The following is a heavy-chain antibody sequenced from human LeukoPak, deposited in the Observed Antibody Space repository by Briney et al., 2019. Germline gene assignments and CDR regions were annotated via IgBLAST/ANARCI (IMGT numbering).Heavy chain of an antibody. J-gene: IGHJ4*02. CDR1: GGSIRSYF. CDR3: ARHGSSGWYYFDH. D-gene: IGHD6-19*01. Sequence: SETLSLTCTVSGGSIRSYFWSWIRQPPGKGLEWIGHIYSSGSTNYNPSLKSRVTISVDTSKNQFSLQLSSVTAADTALYYCARHGSSGWYYFDHWGQGTLVTVSS. CDR2: IYSSGST. V-gene: IGHV4-59*08.